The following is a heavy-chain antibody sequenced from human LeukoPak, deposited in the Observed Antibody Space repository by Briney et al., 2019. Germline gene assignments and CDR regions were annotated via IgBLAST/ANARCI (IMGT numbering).Heavy chain of an antibody. CDR3: ARSQLWLLADAFDI. Sequence: PPGGSLRLSCAASGFTFSSYSMNWVRQAPGKGLEWVSYISSSSSTIYYADSVKGRFTISRDNAKNSLYLQMNSLRDEDTAVYYCARSQLWLLADAFDIWGQGTMVTVSS. D-gene: IGHD5-18*01. J-gene: IGHJ3*02. V-gene: IGHV3-48*02. CDR1: GFTFSSYS. CDR2: ISSSSSTI.